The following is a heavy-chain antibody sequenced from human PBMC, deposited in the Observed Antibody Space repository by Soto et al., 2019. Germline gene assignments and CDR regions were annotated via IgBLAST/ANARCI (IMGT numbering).Heavy chain of an antibody. D-gene: IGHD6-19*01. Sequence: EVQLLESGGGLVQPGGSLSLSCVASEFTFSNYAMTWVRQAPGKGLEWVSSISGSGSITYYAESVKGRFAISRDNSKNTLFLQMNSLRAEDTGIYYCAKAEKISAVAGYLDNWAREPWSPSP. CDR3: AKAEKISAVAGYLDN. CDR2: ISGSGSIT. J-gene: IGHJ4*02. V-gene: IGHV3-23*01. CDR1: EFTFSNYA.